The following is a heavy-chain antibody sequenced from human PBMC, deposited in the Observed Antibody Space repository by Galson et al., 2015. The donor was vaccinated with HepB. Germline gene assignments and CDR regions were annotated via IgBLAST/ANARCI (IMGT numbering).Heavy chain of an antibody. D-gene: IGHD1-26*01. Sequence: SLRLSCAASGFTFSSYWMHWVRQAPGKGLVWVSRINGDGSSTSYADSVKGRFTMSRDNAKNTLYLQMSSLRAEDTAVYYCARVFGGWEISAFDIWGQGTMVTVSS. CDR2: INGDGSST. J-gene: IGHJ3*02. CDR3: ARVFGGWEISAFDI. V-gene: IGHV3-74*01. CDR1: GFTFSSYW.